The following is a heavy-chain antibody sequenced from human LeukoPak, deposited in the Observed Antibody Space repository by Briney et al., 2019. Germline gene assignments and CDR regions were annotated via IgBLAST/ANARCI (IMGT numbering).Heavy chain of an antibody. V-gene: IGHV3-15*01. Sequence: GGPLRLSCAASGFTFSNAWMSWVRQAPGKGLEWVGRIKSKTYGGTTDYAAPVKGRFTISRDDSKNTLYLQMNSLKTEDTAVYYCTADDSQYGDYNLDYWGQGTLVTVPS. CDR2: IKSKTYGGTT. CDR1: GFTFSNAW. J-gene: IGHJ4*02. CDR3: TADDSQYGDYNLDY. D-gene: IGHD4-17*01.